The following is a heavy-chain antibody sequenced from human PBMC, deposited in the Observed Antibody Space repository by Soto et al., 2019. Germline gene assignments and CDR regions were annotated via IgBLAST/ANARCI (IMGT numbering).Heavy chain of an antibody. D-gene: IGHD4-17*01. CDR3: ARGGAFDYGDYLGDFDY. J-gene: IGHJ4*02. CDR1: GYTFTGYY. Sequence: GVSVKVACKASGYTFTGYYMHWVRQAPGQGLEWMGWINPNSGGTNYAQKFQGRVTMTRDTSISTAYMELSRLRSDDTAVYYCARGGAFDYGDYLGDFDYWGQGTLVTVSS. V-gene: IGHV1-2*02. CDR2: INPNSGGT.